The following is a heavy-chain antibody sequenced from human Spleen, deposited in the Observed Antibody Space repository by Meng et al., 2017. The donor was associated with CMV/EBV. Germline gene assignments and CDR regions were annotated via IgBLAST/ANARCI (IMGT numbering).Heavy chain of an antibody. CDR1: GFTFSTYE. V-gene: IGHV3-48*03. D-gene: IGHD3-22*01. CDR3: ARAGSGYYYYFDY. J-gene: IGHJ4*02. CDR2: ISSSGSTM. Sequence: GGSLRLSCAASGFTFSTYEMNWVRQAPGKGLEWVSFISSSGSTMYYADSVKGRFTISRDNAKDSLYLQMNSLRAEDTAVYYCARAGSGYYYYFDYWGQGTLVTVSS.